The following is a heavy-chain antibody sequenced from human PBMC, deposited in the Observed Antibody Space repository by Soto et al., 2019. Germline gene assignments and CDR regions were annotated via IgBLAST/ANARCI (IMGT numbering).Heavy chain of an antibody. D-gene: IGHD1-1*01. J-gene: IGHJ3*02. CDR3: ARGGGVGLDGSAAFDI. V-gene: IGHV1-46*01. CDR2: INPANGVA. Sequence: QVHLVQSGAEVKKPGASMKVSCTASGYTLTSHHVHWVRQAPGRRLEWMGSINPANGVAQYTARFQGRVIMTRDPSTSTVYMELRGLTSEDTASFYCARGGGVGLDGSAAFDIWGQGTMVTVSS. CDR1: GYTLTSHH.